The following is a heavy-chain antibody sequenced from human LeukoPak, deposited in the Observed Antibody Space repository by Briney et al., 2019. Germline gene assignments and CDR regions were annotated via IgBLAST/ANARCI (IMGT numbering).Heavy chain of an antibody. D-gene: IGHD6-13*01. Sequence: SVKVSCKASGGTFSSYAISWVRQAPGQGLEWMGGIIPIFGTANYAQKFQGRVTITTDESTSTAYMELSSLRSEDTAVYYCARELYSSSWYLGYYFDYWGQGTLVTVSS. CDR2: IIPIFGTA. CDR3: ARELYSSSWYLGYYFDY. V-gene: IGHV1-69*05. CDR1: GGTFSSYA. J-gene: IGHJ4*02.